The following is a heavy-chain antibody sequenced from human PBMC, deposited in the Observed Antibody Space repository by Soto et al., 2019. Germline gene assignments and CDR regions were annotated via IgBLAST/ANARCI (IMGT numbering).Heavy chain of an antibody. J-gene: IGHJ4*02. Sequence: SETLSLTCTVSGGSISSSSYYWGWIRQPPGKGLELIGSIYYSGSTYYNPSLKSRVTMSVDTSKNQFSLKLSSVTAADTAVYYCARSMTTVVTLDYWGQGTLVTVSS. CDR2: IYYSGST. D-gene: IGHD4-17*01. V-gene: IGHV4-39*01. CDR1: GGSISSSSYY. CDR3: ARSMTTVVTLDY.